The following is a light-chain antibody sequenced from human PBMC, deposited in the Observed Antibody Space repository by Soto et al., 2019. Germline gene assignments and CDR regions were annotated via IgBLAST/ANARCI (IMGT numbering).Light chain of an antibody. V-gene: IGLV2-14*01. CDR2: DVS. J-gene: IGLJ3*02. Sequence: QSALTQPASVSGSPGQSITISCTGTSSDVGGYNYVSWYQQHPGIAPKLMIYDVSDRPSGVSNRFSGSKSGNTASLTISGLLTEYEADYYCSSYTSSSPLVFGGGNKLTVL. CDR1: SSDVGGYNY. CDR3: SSYTSSSPLV.